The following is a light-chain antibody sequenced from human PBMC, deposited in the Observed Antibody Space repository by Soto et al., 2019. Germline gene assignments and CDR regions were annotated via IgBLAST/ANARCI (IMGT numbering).Light chain of an antibody. V-gene: IGLV1-51*01. CDR2: DNT. Sequence: QSALTQPPSVSATPGQTVTISCSGSSSNIAYNYVSWYQRLPGAPPKLLIYDNTKRPSGIPDRFSGSQSGTSAALGITGLQSGDEADYYCGTWDSSLNGVIFGGGTQLTVL. CDR1: SSNIAYNY. J-gene: IGLJ2*01. CDR3: GTWDSSLNGVI.